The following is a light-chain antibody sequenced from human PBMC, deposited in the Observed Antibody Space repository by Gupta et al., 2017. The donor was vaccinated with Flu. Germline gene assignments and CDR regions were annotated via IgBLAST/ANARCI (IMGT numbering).Light chain of an antibody. V-gene: IGLV2-8*01. J-gene: IGLJ1*01. CDR2: EVS. Sequence: QSALTQPPSASGSPGPSVTISCTGTSSDVGGYNYVSWYQQHPGKAPKLMMYEVSKRPSGVPDRFSGSKSGNTASLTVSGLQAEDEADYYCSSYAGSNNYVFGTGTKVTGL. CDR1: SSDVGGYNY. CDR3: SSYAGSNNYV.